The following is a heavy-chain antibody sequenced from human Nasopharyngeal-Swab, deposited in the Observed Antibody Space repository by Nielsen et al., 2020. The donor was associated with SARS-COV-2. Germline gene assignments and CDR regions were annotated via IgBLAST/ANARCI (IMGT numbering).Heavy chain of an antibody. J-gene: IGHJ4*02. CDR2: IRSKANSYAT. CDR3: TSIGPGYSGYDWGYVGY. V-gene: IGHV3-73*01. D-gene: IGHD5-12*01. Sequence: VRQMPGKGLEWVGRIRSKANSYATAYAASVKGRFTISRDDSKNTAYLQVNSLKTEDTAVYYCTSIGPGYSGYDWGYVGYWGQGTLVTVSS.